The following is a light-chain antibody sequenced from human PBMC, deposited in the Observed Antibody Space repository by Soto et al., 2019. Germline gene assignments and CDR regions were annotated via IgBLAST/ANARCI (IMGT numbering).Light chain of an antibody. CDR2: FDS. CDR3: QVWDSSGDHYV. J-gene: IGLJ1*01. Sequence: SYELTQPPSVSVAPGQTARINFGGDNIGTNNVHWYQHKPGQAPVLVVYFDSDRPSGIPDRFSGSTSGNTASLTISRVEDGDEADYYCQVWDSSGDHYVFGTGTKLTVL. V-gene: IGLV3-21*02. CDR1: NIGTNN.